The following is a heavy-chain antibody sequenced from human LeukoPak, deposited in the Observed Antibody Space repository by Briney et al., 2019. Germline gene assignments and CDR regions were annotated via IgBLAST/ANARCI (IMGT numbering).Heavy chain of an antibody. D-gene: IGHD6-19*01. Sequence: PSETLSLTCTVSGGSISSGSYYWSWIRQPAGKGLEWIGRIYTSGSTNYNPSLKSRVTISVDTSKNQFSLKLSSVTAADTAVYYCARDGHHPQWLEGGGWFDPWGQGTLVTVSS. J-gene: IGHJ5*02. V-gene: IGHV4-61*02. CDR2: IYTSGST. CDR1: GGSISSGSYY. CDR3: ARDGHHPQWLEGGGWFDP.